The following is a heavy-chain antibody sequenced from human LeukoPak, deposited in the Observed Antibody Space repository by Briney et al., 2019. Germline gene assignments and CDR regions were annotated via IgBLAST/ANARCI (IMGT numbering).Heavy chain of an antibody. V-gene: IGHV1-24*01. J-gene: IGHJ6*03. CDR2: FDPEDGET. Sequence: ASVKVSCKVSGYTLAELSMHWVRQAPGKGLEWMGGFDPEDGETIYAQKFQGRVTMTEDTSTDTAYMELSSLRSEDTAVYYCATTQSVIRYYYYYMDVWGKGTTVTASS. CDR3: ATTQSVIRYYYYYMDV. CDR1: GYTLAELS. D-gene: IGHD2-21*01.